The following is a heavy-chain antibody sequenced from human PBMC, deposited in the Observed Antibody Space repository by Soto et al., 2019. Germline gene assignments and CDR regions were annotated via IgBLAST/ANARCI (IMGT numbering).Heavy chain of an antibody. J-gene: IGHJ4*02. CDR3: AKDENTYYDFWSGYYPSPPGVRGDY. V-gene: IGHV3-23*01. CDR2: ISGSGGST. CDR1: GFTFSSYA. D-gene: IGHD3-3*01. Sequence: GGSLRLSCAASGFTFSSYAMSWVRQAPGKGLEWVSAISGSGGSTYYADSVKGRFTISRDNSKNTLYLQMNSLRAEDTAVYYCAKDENTYYDFWSGYYPSPPGVRGDYWGQGTLVTVSS.